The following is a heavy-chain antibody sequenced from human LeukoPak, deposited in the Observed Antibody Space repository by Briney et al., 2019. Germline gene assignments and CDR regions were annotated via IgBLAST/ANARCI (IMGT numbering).Heavy chain of an antibody. CDR3: AREHDSSGYYQGIDY. CDR1: GGSISSSSYY. D-gene: IGHD3-22*01. V-gene: IGHV4-39*07. J-gene: IGHJ4*02. Sequence: SETLSLTCTVSGGSISSSSYYWGWIRQPPGKGLEWIGNIYYSGSTYYNPSLKSRVTISVDTSKNQFSLNLSSVTAADTAVYYCAREHDSSGYYQGIDYWGQGTLVTVSS. CDR2: IYYSGST.